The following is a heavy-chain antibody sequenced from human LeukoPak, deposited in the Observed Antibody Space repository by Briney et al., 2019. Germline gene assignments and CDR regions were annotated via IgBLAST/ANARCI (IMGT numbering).Heavy chain of an antibody. CDR1: GFTFSSYA. Sequence: GGSLRLSCTASGFTFSSYAMSWVRQAPGKGLEWVSYISSSGSTIYYADSVKGRFTISRDNAKNSLYLQMNSLRAEDTAVYYCARSRVAVAGLYYFDYWGQGTLVTVSS. CDR3: ARSRVAVAGLYYFDY. V-gene: IGHV3-48*04. J-gene: IGHJ4*02. CDR2: ISSSGSTI. D-gene: IGHD6-19*01.